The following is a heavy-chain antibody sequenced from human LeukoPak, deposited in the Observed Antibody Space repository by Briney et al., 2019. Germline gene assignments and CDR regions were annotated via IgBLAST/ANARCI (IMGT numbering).Heavy chain of an antibody. CDR3: ANAFYRLVVPAARAPTPDY. D-gene: IGHD2-2*01. CDR1: GFIFNNYA. Sequence: GGSLRLSCAASGFIFNNYAMSWVRQAPGKGLEWVSAISGSGGSTYYADSVKGRFTISRDNSKNTLYLQMNSLRAEDTAVYYCANAFYRLVVPAARAPTPDYRGQGTLVTVSS. V-gene: IGHV3-23*01. CDR2: ISGSGGST. J-gene: IGHJ4*02.